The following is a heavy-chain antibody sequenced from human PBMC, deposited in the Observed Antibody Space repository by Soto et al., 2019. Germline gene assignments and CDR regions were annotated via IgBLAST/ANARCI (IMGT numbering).Heavy chain of an antibody. CDR3: ASDKDRPQLGGNYYYILAV. D-gene: IGHD3-3*02. CDR2: IMPVFRTP. CDR1: GGTFSNSA. J-gene: IGHJ6*02. V-gene: IGHV1-69*12. Sequence: QVQLEQSGAEVKKPGSSVKVSCKASGGTFSNSAISWVRQAPGQGLEWMGGIMPVFRTPDYAQKLQGRVTITADESTSTAYMELSGLRSDDTDVYFCASDKDRPQLGGNYYYILAVWGQGTTVTVSS.